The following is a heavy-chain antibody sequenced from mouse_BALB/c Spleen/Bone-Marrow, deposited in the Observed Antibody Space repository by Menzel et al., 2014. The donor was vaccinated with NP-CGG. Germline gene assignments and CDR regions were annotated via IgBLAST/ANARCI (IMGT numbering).Heavy chain of an antibody. CDR3: ARHAYYDQTEVSFVY. CDR2: ISGDGRYT. Sequence: DVMLVESGGGLVKSGGSLKLSCAASGFSFSNYGMPWVRQTPEKRLEWVATISGDGRYTFYSDSVKGRFTISRDNAKNNLYLQLSSLRSEDTALYYCARHAYYDQTEVSFVYWGQGTLVTVSA. V-gene: IGHV5-9-2*01. J-gene: IGHJ3*01. CDR1: GFSFSNYG. D-gene: IGHD2-4*01.